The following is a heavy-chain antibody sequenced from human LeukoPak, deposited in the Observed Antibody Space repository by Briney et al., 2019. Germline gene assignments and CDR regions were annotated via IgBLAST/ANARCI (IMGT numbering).Heavy chain of an antibody. Sequence: GGSLRLSRAASGFTFSSYAMSWVRQAPGKGLEWVSAISGSGGSTYYADSVKGRFTISRDDSKNTLSLQMNSLRAEDTAVYYCARTLRQSRDLFDYWGQGTLVTVSS. J-gene: IGHJ4*02. V-gene: IGHV3-23*01. CDR3: ARTLRQSRDLFDY. CDR2: ISGSGGST. CDR1: GFTFSSYA. D-gene: IGHD5-12*01.